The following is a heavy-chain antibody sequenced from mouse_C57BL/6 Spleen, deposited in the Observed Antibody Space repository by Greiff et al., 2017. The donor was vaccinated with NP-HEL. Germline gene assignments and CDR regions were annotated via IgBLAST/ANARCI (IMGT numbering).Heavy chain of an antibody. V-gene: IGHV1-82*01. Sequence: VQLQQSGPELVKPGASVKISCKASGYAFSSSWMNWVKQRPGKGLEWIGRIYPGDGDTNYNGKFKGKATLTADKSSSTAYMQLSSLTSDDSALYFCASHGSSYGYSDYWGQVTTLTVSS. CDR3: ASHGSSYGYSDY. D-gene: IGHD1-1*01. CDR2: IYPGDGDT. J-gene: IGHJ2*01. CDR1: GYAFSSSW.